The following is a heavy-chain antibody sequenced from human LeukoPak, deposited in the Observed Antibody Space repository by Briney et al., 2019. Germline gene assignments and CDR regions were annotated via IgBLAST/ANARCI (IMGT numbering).Heavy chain of an antibody. CDR1: GGSISSDY. CDR3: ARLDSATDDDY. Sequence: SETLSLTCTVSGGSISSDYWSWIRQPPGKGLEWIGNILYSGTTYYNPSLKSRVTISVDTSKNQFSLKLSSVTAADTAVYYCARLDSATDDDYWGQGTLVTVSS. D-gene: IGHD1-1*01. CDR2: ILYSGTT. J-gene: IGHJ4*02. V-gene: IGHV4-59*04.